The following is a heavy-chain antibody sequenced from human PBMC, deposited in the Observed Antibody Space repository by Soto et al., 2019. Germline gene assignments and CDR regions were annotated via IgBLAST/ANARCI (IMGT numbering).Heavy chain of an antibody. CDR2: TYYRSKWFN. CDR1: GESASSNSAA. J-gene: IGHJ4*02. D-gene: IGHD1-20*01. CDR3: GEGHQVFSY. V-gene: IGHV6-1*01. Sequence: SQTLSLTGALSGESASSNSAACNSIRPSPSRGLEWLGRTYYRSKWFNNYALSVKSRITINPDTSKNQFSLQLNSVTPEDTAFYCCGEGHQVFSYRAQGSPVPV.